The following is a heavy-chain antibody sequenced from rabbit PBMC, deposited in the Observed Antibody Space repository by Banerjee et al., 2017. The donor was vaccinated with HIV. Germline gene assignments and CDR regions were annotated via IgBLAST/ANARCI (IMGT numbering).Heavy chain of an antibody. Sequence: QSLEESGGDLVKPGASLTLTCKASGFSFSSSDYMCWVRQAPGKGLEWISCIAGDSSGFTYSATWAKGRFTCSKTSSTTVTLQVTSLTAADTATYFCARDSGTSFSSYGMDLWGPGTLVTVS. V-gene: IGHV1S40*01. CDR3: ARDSGTSFSSYGMDL. CDR1: GFSFSSSDY. CDR2: IAGDSSGFT. D-gene: IGHD8-1*01. J-gene: IGHJ6*01.